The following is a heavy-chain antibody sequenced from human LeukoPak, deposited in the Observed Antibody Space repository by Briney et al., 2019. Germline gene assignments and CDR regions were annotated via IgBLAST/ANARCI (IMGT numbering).Heavy chain of an antibody. D-gene: IGHD1-26*01. J-gene: IGHJ4*02. V-gene: IGHV3-30-3*01. CDR1: GFTFSSYA. Sequence: PGGSLRLSCAASGFTFSSYAMHWVRQAPGRGLEWVAVISYDGSNKYYADSVKGRFTISRDNSKNTLYLQMNSLRAEDTAVYYCARAGYSGSYERYWGQGTLVTVSS. CDR3: ARAGYSGSYERY. CDR2: ISYDGSNK.